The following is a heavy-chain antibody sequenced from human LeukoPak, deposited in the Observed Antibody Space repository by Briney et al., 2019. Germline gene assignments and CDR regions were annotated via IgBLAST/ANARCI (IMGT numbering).Heavy chain of an antibody. CDR3: ARALRITMIVVPSRGAFDI. D-gene: IGHD3-22*01. CDR1: GGSISSYY. CDR2: IYYSGST. J-gene: IGHJ3*02. Sequence: PSETLSLTCTVSGGSISSYYWSWIRQPPGKGLEWIGYIYYSGSTNYNPSLKSRVTISVDTSKNQFSLKLSSVTAADTAVYYCARALRITMIVVPSRGAFDIWGQGTMVTVSS. V-gene: IGHV4-59*12.